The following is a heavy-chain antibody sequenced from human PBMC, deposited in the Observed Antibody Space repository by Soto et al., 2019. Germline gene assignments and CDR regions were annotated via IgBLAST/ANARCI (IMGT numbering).Heavy chain of an antibody. J-gene: IGHJ5*02. Sequence: SEPLSLTCAVYGGSFSGYYWNWIRQPPGKGLEWIGEINHSGSTNYNPSLKSRVTISVDTSKNQFSLKLSSVTAADTAVYYCARGRKRRFLASSPTPAYWFDPWGQGTLVTVSS. CDR3: ARGRKRRFLASSPTPAYWFDP. CDR2: INHSGST. D-gene: IGHD3-3*01. V-gene: IGHV4-34*01. CDR1: GGSFSGYY.